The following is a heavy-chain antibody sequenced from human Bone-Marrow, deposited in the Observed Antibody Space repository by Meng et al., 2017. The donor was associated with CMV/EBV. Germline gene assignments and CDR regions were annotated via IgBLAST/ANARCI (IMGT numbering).Heavy chain of an antibody. CDR2: ITHSGST. CDR3: APGFRSWSGSYSS. J-gene: IGHJ4*02. CDR1: GAPFSGY. D-gene: IGHD1-26*01. V-gene: IGHV4-34*01. Sequence: QVHLQQWGAGLLKPSETLSLTCGVYGAPFSGYWSWVRQPPGKGLEWIGEITHSGSTNYNVSLKSRVTISIDTSKNQFSLKLSSVTATDTAVYYCAPGFRSWSGSYSSWGQGTLVTVFS.